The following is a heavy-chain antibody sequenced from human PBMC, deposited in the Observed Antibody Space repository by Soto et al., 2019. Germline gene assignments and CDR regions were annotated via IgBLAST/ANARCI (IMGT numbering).Heavy chain of an antibody. Sequence: QVQLQESGPGLVKPSETLSLTYTVSGGSISSYYWSWIRQPPGKGLEWIGYIYYSGSTNYNPSLKSRVTISVDTSKNQFSLKLSSVTAADTAVYYCARLAKPDDAFDIWGQGTMVTVSS. V-gene: IGHV4-59*08. CDR2: IYYSGST. CDR1: GGSISSYY. D-gene: IGHD2-2*01. CDR3: ARLAKPDDAFDI. J-gene: IGHJ3*02.